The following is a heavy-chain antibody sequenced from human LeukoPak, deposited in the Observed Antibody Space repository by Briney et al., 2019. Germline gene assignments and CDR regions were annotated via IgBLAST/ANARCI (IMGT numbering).Heavy chain of an antibody. J-gene: IGHJ5*02. CDR3: ARASFWESPINWFAP. Sequence: SVKVSCKASGGTFSSYAISWVRQAPGQGLEWMGGIIPIFGTANYAQKFQGRVTMTRDRSISTAYMELSRLTSDDTAVYYCARASFWESPINWFAPWGQGTLVTVSS. CDR2: IIPIFGTA. V-gene: IGHV1-69*05. CDR1: GGTFSSYA. D-gene: IGHD3-3*01.